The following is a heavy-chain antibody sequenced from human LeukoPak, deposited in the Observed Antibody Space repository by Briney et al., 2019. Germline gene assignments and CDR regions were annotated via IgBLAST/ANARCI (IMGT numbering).Heavy chain of an antibody. CDR2: ISYDGSNK. V-gene: IGHV3-30*04. J-gene: IGHJ4*02. CDR3: ARMGIAVAGVFDY. CDR1: GFTFSSYA. D-gene: IGHD6-19*01. Sequence: GGSLRLSCAASGFTFSSYAMQWVRQAPGKGLEWVAVISYDGSNKYYADSVEGRFTTSRDNSKNTLYLQVNSLRAEDTAVYYCARMGIAVAGVFDYWGQGTLVTVSS.